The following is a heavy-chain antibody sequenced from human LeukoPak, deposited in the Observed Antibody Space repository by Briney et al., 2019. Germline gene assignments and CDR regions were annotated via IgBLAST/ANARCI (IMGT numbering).Heavy chain of an antibody. J-gene: IGHJ6*02. D-gene: IGHD2-2*01. CDR3: ARDLSYCTITSCSYYYYGMDV. Sequence: GGSLRLSCAASGFTFSNSWMNWVRQAPGKGLEWVANIKADGSNRNYADSVKGRFTISRDNAKNSLYLQMNSLRAEDTAVYYCARDLSYCTITSCSYYYYGMDVWGQGTTVTVSS. CDR1: GFTFSNSW. V-gene: IGHV3-7*01. CDR2: IKADGSNR.